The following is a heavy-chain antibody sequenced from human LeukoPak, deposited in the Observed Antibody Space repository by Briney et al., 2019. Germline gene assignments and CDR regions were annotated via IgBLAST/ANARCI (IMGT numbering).Heavy chain of an antibody. D-gene: IGHD6-19*01. CDR2: IYTSGST. V-gene: IGHV4-4*07. CDR3: ARVRTGVIAVAGKPYYYYYMDV. J-gene: IGHJ6*03. CDR1: GGSISSYY. Sequence: SETLSLTCTVSGGSISSYYWSWIRQPAGKGLEWIGRIYTSGSTNYNPSLKSRVTMSVDTSKNQFSLKLSSVTAADTAVYYCARVRTGVIAVAGKPYYYYYMDVWGKGTTVTVSS.